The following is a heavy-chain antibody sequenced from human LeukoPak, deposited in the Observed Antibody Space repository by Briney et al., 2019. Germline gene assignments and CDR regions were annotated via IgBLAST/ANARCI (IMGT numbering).Heavy chain of an antibody. D-gene: IGHD5-18*01. Sequence: SQTLSLTCTVSGGSISRGDYYWSWIRQPPGKGLEWIGYIYYSGSTYYNPSLKSRVTISVDTSKNQFSLKLSSVTAADTAVYYCAGAKSGGYSYGYYFDYWGQGTLVTVSS. CDR2: IYYSGST. CDR3: AGAKSGGYSYGYYFDY. V-gene: IGHV4-30-4*08. CDR1: GGSISRGDYY. J-gene: IGHJ4*02.